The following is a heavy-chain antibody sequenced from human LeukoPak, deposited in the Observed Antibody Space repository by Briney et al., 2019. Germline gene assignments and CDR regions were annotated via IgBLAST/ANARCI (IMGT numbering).Heavy chain of an antibody. V-gene: IGHV3-30*02. D-gene: IGHD3-22*01. CDR2: IRYDGSNK. CDR1: GFTFSSYG. J-gene: IGHJ4*02. CDR3: ARDPDSSGYYSSFDY. Sequence: PGGSLRLSCAASGFTFSSYGMHWVRQAPGKGLEWVAFIRYDGSNKYYADSVKGRFTISRDNSRNTLYLQMNSLRAEDTAVYYCARDPDSSGYYSSFDYWGQGTLVTVSS.